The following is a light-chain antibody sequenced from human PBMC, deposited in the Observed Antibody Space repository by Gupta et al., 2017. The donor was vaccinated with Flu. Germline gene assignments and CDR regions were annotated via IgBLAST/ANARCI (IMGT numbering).Light chain of an antibody. CDR1: QSVSSN. CDR2: GAS. J-gene: IGKJ3*01. V-gene: IGKV3-15*01. CDR3: QQDNNLVT. Sequence: SPATLSVSQGESATRSCRDSQSVSSNLEWYQQKPGQAPRLIIYGASNSASGIPGRFSGSGDGKEFTLTSSGRQSEDFAVYYGQQDNNLVTFGHGTKVDIK.